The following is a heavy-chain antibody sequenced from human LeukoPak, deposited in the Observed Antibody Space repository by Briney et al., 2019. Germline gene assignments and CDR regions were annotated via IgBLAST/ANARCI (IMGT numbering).Heavy chain of an antibody. Sequence: GGSLRLSCAASGFTFSSYTMNWVRQAPGRGLEWVSSISSSRSYIYNADSVKGRFTISRDNAKNSLYLQMNSLRAEDTAVYYCARDHCSSTSCFPSGTNYFDSWGQGTPVTVSS. J-gene: IGHJ4*02. V-gene: IGHV3-21*01. D-gene: IGHD2-2*01. CDR1: GFTFSSYT. CDR2: ISSSRSYI. CDR3: ARDHCSSTSCFPSGTNYFDS.